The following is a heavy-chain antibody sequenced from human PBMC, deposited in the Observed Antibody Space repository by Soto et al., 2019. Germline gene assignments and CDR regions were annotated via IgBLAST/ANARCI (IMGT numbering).Heavy chain of an antibody. CDR3: SRDTVVVPADDDGLNI. CDR1: VYTFTSYV. Sequence: GASVKVSCKASVYTFTSYVIHWVRQAPGQGLDWMGWVSAYNGNTNYAPRLQGRVTMTIDTSTSTACMELRNLRSDDTAMYYCSRDTVVVPADDDGLNIWGQGTMVTVSS. D-gene: IGHD2-2*01. V-gene: IGHV1-18*01. J-gene: IGHJ3*02. CDR2: VSAYNGNT.